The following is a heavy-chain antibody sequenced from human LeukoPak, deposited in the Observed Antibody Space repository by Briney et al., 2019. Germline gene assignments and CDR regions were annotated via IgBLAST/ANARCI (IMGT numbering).Heavy chain of an antibody. V-gene: IGHV3-33*01. CDR1: GFTFSSYS. J-gene: IGHJ4*02. CDR3: ARDGGRRKSPPDY. CDR2: IWYDGSNK. D-gene: IGHD3-3*01. Sequence: SGRSLRLSCAASGFTFSSYSMHWVRQAPGKGLEWVAVIWYDGSNKYYADSVKGRFTISRDNSKNTLYLQMNSLRAEDTAVYYCARDGGRRKSPPDYWGQGTLVTVSS.